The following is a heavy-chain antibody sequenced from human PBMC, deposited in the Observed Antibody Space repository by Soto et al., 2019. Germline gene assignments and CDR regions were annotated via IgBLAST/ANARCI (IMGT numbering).Heavy chain of an antibody. D-gene: IGHD5-12*01. V-gene: IGHV1-69*13. CDR1: GGTFSSYA. CDR2: IIPIFGTA. Sequence: ASVKVSCKASGGTFSSYAISWVRQAPGQGLEWMGGIIPIFGTANYAQKFQGRVTITADESTSTAYMELSSLRSEDTAVYYCARDSGEMATIGALDIWGQGTMVTVSS. J-gene: IGHJ3*02. CDR3: ARDSGEMATIGALDI.